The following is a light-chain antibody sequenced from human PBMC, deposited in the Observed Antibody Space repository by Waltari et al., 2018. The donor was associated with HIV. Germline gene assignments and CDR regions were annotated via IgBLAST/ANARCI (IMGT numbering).Light chain of an antibody. CDR3: QQSYSTPYT. V-gene: IGKV1-39*01. CDR1: QSISSY. CDR2: AAS. J-gene: IGKJ2*01. Sequence: QMTQSPSSLSESVGDRVTITCRASQSISSYLNWYQQKPGKAPKLLIYAASSLQSGVPSRFSGSGSGTDFTLTISSLQPEDFATYYCQQSYSTPYTFGQGTKLEIK.